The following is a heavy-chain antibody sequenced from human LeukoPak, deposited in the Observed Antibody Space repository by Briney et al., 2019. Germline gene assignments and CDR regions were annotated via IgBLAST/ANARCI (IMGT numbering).Heavy chain of an antibody. J-gene: IGHJ6*02. D-gene: IGHD1-1*01. CDR2: ISWDGGST. CDR1: GFTFDDYT. CDR3: AKDIVQELERPYYYYGTDV. Sequence: GGSLRLSCAASGFTFDDYTMHWVRQAPGKGLEWVSLISWDGGSTYYADSVKGRFTISRDNSKNSLYLQMNSLRTEDTALYYCAKDIVQELERPYYYYGTDVWGQGTTVTVSS. V-gene: IGHV3-43*01.